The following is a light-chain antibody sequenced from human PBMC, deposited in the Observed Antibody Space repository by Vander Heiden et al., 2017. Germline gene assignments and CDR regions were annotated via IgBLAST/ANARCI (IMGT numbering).Light chain of an antibody. CDR3: QVWDSSSDHPI. CDR2: DDG. Sequence: SYVLPQPPSVSVAPGQTARITCGGNNSGSKSVYWYQQKPGQAPVLVVYDDGDRPSGIPERFSGSNSGNTATLTISRVEAGDEADYYCQVWDSSSDHPIFGGGTKLTVL. V-gene: IGLV3-21*02. J-gene: IGLJ2*01. CDR1: NSGSKS.